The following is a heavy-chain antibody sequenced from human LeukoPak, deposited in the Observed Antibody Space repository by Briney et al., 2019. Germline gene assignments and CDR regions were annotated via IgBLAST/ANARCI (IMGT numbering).Heavy chain of an antibody. V-gene: IGHV4-59*11. CDR1: VGSITSHD. J-gene: IGHJ4*02. CDR3: ARERSSGGFDY. Sequence: PSETLSLTCAVSVGSITSHDWSWIRQPPGKGLEWIGYIYFSGSTDYNPSRKGRVTISVDASKNQFSLKLTSVTAADTAVYYCARERSSGGFDYWGQGTLVTVSS. CDR2: IYFSGST. D-gene: IGHD3-22*01.